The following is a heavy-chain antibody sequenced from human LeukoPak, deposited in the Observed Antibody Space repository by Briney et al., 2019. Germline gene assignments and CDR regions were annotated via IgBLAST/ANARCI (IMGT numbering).Heavy chain of an antibody. CDR3: ARRSGTGSLWYFDV. CDR2: IITTGST. Sequence: SETLSLTCTVSGGSISSYYWSWLRQPPGKGLEYIGYIITTGSTDYNPSLKSRVTISLDTSKSQFSLRLSSVTAADTAVYYCARRSGTGSLWYFDVWGRGALVTVSS. CDR1: GGSISSYY. V-gene: IGHV4-4*09. J-gene: IGHJ2*01. D-gene: IGHD6-19*01.